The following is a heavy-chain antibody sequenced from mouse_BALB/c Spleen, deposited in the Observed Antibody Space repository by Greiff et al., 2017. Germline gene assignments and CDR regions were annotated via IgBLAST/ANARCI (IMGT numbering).Heavy chain of an antibody. V-gene: IGHV3-2*02. J-gene: IGHJ3*01. Sequence: EVMLVESGPGLVKPSQSLSLTCTVTGYSITSDYAWNWIRQFPGNKLEWMGYISYSGSTSYNPSLKSRISITRDTSKNQFFLQLNSVTTEDTATYYCASIYYDYSWFAYWGQGTLVTVSA. CDR1: GYSITSDYA. CDR2: ISYSGST. CDR3: ASIYYDYSWFAY. D-gene: IGHD2-4*01.